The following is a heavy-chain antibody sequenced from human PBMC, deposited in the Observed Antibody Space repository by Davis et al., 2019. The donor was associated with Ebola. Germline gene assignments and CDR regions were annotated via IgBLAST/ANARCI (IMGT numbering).Heavy chain of an antibody. CDR2: ISYDGSNK. D-gene: IGHD2-21*02. V-gene: IGHV3-30*18. CDR3: AKAGAPYWGGDCNQGD. Sequence: GESLKISCEASGFTFNIYDMHWVRQAPGKGLQWVAVISYDGSNKYYEDSVRGRFTISRDSSKNTVYLQMNSLRVDDTAVYYCAKAGAPYWGGDCNQGDWGQGAQVIVSS. J-gene: IGHJ4*02. CDR1: GFTFNIYD.